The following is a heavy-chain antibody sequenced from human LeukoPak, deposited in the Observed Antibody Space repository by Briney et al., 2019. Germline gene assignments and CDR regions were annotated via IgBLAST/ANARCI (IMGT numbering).Heavy chain of an antibody. J-gene: IGHJ3*02. CDR3: AGGYYGSGRSSSDAFDI. D-gene: IGHD3-10*01. Sequence: PGGSLRLSCAASGFTFSSYEMNWVRQAPGKGLEWVSYISSSGSTIYYADSVKGRFTISRDNAKNSLYLQMNSLRAEDTAVYYCAGGYYGSGRSSSDAFDIWGQGTMVTVSS. CDR1: GFTFSSYE. CDR2: ISSSGSTI. V-gene: IGHV3-48*03.